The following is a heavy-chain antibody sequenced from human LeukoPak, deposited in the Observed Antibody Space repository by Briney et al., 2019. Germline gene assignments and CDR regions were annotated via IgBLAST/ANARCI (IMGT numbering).Heavy chain of an antibody. J-gene: IGHJ4*02. CDR3: ARQLETTSWFDY. CDR2: ISPNSGGT. V-gene: IGHV1-2*06. Sequence: ASVKVSCKASGYTFSDYYLHWVRLAPGQGLEWMGRISPNSGGTDYAQKFQGKVTMTRDASISTVYMNLNRLRSDDTAIYYCARQLETTSWFDYWGQGTLVIVSS. CDR1: GYTFSDYY. D-gene: IGHD2-2*01.